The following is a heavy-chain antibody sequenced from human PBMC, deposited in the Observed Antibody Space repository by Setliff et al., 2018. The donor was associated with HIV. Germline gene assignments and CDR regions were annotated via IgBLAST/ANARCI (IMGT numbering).Heavy chain of an antibody. CDR3: ARYRRFADYIDV. V-gene: IGHV4-59*08. J-gene: IGHJ6*03. CDR2: VYNSGTT. D-gene: IGHD1-26*01. Sequence: SETLSLTCTVSGASSSSHYWSWIRQPPGKAPEWIGYVYNSGTTKYNPSLKSRVTISVDTSKNHFSLRLTSVTAADTALYYCARYRRFADYIDVWGKGTTVTVSS. CDR1: GASSSSHY.